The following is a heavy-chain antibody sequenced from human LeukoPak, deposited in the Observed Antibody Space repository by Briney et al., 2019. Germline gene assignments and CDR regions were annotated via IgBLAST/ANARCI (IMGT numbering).Heavy chain of an antibody. J-gene: IGHJ4*02. D-gene: IGHD3-22*01. CDR3: ARGLPKYYYDRSRGSERLDY. V-gene: IGHV4-34*01. CDR1: GGSFSGYY. CDR2: INHSGST. Sequence: PSETLSLTCAVYGGSFSGYYWSWIRQLPGKGLEWIGEINHSGSTNYNPSLKSRVTISVDTSKNQFSLKLSSVTAADTAVYYCARGLPKYYYDRSRGSERLDYWGQGTLVTVSS.